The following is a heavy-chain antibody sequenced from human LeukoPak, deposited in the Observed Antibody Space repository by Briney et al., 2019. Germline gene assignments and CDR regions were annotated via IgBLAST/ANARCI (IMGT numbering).Heavy chain of an antibody. CDR2: ISLAGQT. V-gene: IGHV4/OR15-8*02. J-gene: IGHJ4*02. CDR1: GGSISGTNW. CDR3: SRESGPFCPFGY. D-gene: IGHD1-26*01. Sequence: TSETLPLTCGVSGGSISGTNWWSWVRQPPGQGLEWIGEISLAGQTNYNPSLNGRVTMSLDKSSNQLSLHLTSVTAADTATYFCSRESGPFCPFGYWGQGTLVIVSS.